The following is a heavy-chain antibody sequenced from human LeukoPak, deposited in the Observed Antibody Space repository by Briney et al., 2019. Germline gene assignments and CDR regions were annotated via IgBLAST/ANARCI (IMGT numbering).Heavy chain of an antibody. D-gene: IGHD1-20*01. CDR2: IYHSGST. J-gene: IGHJ4*02. Sequence: SETLSLTCTVSGYSISSGYYWGWIRQPPGKGLEWIGSIYHSGSTCYNPSLKSRVTISVDTSKNQFSLKLSSVTAADTAVYYCARGLDSWNFDYWGQGTLVTVSS. CDR3: ARGLDSWNFDY. CDR1: GYSISSGYY. V-gene: IGHV4-38-2*02.